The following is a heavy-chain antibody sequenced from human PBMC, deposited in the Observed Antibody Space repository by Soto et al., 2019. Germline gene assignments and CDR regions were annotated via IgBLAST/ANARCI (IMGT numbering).Heavy chain of an antibody. V-gene: IGHV3-23*01. Sequence: GGSLRLSCAASGFTFSSYAMSWVRQAPGKGLEWVSAISGSGGSTYYADSVKGRFTISRDNSKNTLYLQMNSLRAEDTAVYYCAKVITMIVPEPGYYGMDVWGQGTTVTAP. D-gene: IGHD3-22*01. CDR3: AKVITMIVPEPGYYGMDV. CDR2: ISGSGGST. J-gene: IGHJ6*02. CDR1: GFTFSSYA.